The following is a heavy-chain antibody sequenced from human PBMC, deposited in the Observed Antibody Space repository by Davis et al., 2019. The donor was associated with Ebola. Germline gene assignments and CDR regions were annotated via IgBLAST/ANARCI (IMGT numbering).Heavy chain of an antibody. CDR2: IWYDGSNK. CDR3: ARDQGSSWYDY. Sequence: GESLKISCAASGFTFSSYGMHWVRQAPGKGLEWVAVIWYDGSNKYYADSVKGRFTISRDNSKNTLYLQMNSLRAEDTAVYYCARDQGSSWYDYWGQGTLVTVSS. D-gene: IGHD6-13*01. V-gene: IGHV3-33*01. J-gene: IGHJ4*02. CDR1: GFTFSSYG.